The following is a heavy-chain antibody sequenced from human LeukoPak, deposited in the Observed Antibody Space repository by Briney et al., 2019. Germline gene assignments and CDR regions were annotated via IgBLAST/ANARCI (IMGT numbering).Heavy chain of an antibody. CDR1: GGTFSSYA. J-gene: IGHJ4*02. CDR3: ARSLHDFWSGYADY. D-gene: IGHD3-3*01. CDR2: IIPIFGTA. V-gene: IGHV1-69*01. Sequence: SSVEVSCKASGGTFSSYAISWVRQAPGQGLEWMGGIIPIFGTANYAQKFQGRVTITADESTSTAYMELSSLRSEDTAVYYCARSLHDFWSGYADYWGQGTLVTVSS.